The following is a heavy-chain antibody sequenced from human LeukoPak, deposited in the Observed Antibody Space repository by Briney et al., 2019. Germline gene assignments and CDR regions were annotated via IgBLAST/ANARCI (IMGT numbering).Heavy chain of an antibody. CDR3: ARYGGTIVGANRCFDY. CDR1: GYTFTSYG. D-gene: IGHD1-26*01. CDR2: ISPSNGNT. Sequence: ASVKVSCKASGYTFTSYGISWVRQAPGQGLEWMGWISPSNGNTNYVQNLQGRVTMTTDTSTSTAYMELRSLRSDDTAVYYCARYGGTIVGANRCFDYWGQGMLVTVSS. J-gene: IGHJ4*02. V-gene: IGHV1-18*01.